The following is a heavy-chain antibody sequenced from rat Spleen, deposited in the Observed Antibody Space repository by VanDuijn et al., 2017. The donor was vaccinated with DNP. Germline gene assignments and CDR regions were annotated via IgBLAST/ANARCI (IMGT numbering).Heavy chain of an antibody. CDR1: GFSLTSYT. J-gene: IGHJ3*01. CDR2: IWSGGST. V-gene: IGHV2-15*01. CDR3: TGGGSTIYPFTY. Sequence: QVQLKESGPGLVQPSQTLSLTCTVSGFSLTSYTVSWVRQPPGKGLEWVGVIWSGGSTNYNSALKSRLSISRDTSRSQVFLHMGSLHTEDTAIYFCTGGGSTIYPFTYWGQGTLVTVSS. D-gene: IGHD1-2*01.